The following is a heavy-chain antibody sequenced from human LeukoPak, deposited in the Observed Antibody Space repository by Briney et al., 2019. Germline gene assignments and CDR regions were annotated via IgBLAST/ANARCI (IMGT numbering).Heavy chain of an antibody. CDR1: GGSISSSSYY. CDR3: ARRHSSSWWRWFTP. V-gene: IGHV4-39*01. D-gene: IGHD6-13*01. Sequence: SETLSHTCTVSGGSISSSSYYCGWIRQPPGKGLEWIGSIYYSGSTYYNPSLKSRVTISVDTSKNQFYLKLSSVTAADTAVYYCARRHSSSWWRWFTPGGEGTLVTVSS. J-gene: IGHJ5*02. CDR2: IYYSGST.